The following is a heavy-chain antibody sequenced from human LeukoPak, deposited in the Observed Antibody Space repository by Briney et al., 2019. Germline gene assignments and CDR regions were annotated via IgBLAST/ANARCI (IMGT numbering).Heavy chain of an antibody. CDR3: ARSGIEMATITSVDY. CDR1: GFTFSSYA. V-gene: IGHV3-30-3*01. Sequence: GGSLRLSCAASGFTFSSYAMHWVRQAPGRGLEWMAIISYDGSNKYYADSVKGRFPIFRDNSKNTLYLQMNGLRAEDTAVYYCARSGIEMATITSVDYWGQGTLVTVSS. J-gene: IGHJ4*02. CDR2: ISYDGSNK. D-gene: IGHD5-24*01.